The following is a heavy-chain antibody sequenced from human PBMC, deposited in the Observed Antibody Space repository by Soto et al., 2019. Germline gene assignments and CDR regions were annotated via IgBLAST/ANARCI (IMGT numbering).Heavy chain of an antibody. V-gene: IGHV4-31*03. Sequence: QVQLQESGPGLVKPSQTLSLTCTVSGGSISSGGYYWSWIRQHPGKGLEWIGYIYYSGSTYYNPSLXSXXTIAVDTSKNRFSLKLSSVTAADTAVYYCARGGRRSPGMDVWGQGTTVTVSS. CDR3: ARGGRRSPGMDV. CDR2: IYYSGST. J-gene: IGHJ6*02. CDR1: GGSISSGGYY.